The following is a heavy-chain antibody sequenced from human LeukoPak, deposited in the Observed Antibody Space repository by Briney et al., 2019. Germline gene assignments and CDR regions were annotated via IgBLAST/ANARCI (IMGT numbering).Heavy chain of an antibody. CDR1: GFTFSNHG. V-gene: IGHV3-23*01. Sequence: PGGSLRLSCAVSGFTFSNHGMNWVRQAPGKWLEWVSGISPSGDITYYADSVKGRFTISRDNSKNTLYLEVISLTAEDTAVYYCAKDDAWLRFGEWSQGTLVTVSS. J-gene: IGHJ4*02. CDR3: AKDDAWLRFGE. D-gene: IGHD3-10*01. CDR2: ISPSGDIT.